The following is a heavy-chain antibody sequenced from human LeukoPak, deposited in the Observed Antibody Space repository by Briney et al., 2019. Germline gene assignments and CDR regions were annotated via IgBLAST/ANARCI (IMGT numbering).Heavy chain of an antibody. CDR2: IYYSGST. J-gene: IGHJ4*02. CDR3: ARDGLMTTVTNFDY. V-gene: IGHV4-59*01. D-gene: IGHD4-17*01. Sequence: PSETLSLTCTVSGGSISSYYWSWIRQPPGKGLEWIGYIYYSGSTNYNPSLKSRVTISVDTSKNQFSLKLSSVTAEDTAVYYCARDGLMTTVTNFDYWGQGTLVTVSS. CDR1: GGSISSYY.